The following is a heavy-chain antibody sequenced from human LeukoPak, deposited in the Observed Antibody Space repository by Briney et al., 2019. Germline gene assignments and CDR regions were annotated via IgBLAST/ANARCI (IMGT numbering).Heavy chain of an antibody. CDR1: GFTFSNFA. CDR2: INTAGYT. J-gene: IGHJ4*02. D-gene: IGHD3-16*01. CDR3: AKDWGTGMGDHSYANFDY. V-gene: IGHV3-23*01. Sequence: GGSLRLSCAASGFTFSNFAMNWVRQAPGKGLEWVSVINTAGYTTYPDSVKGRFTISRDNSKNTLYLQMKSLRVEDAAIYYCAKDWGTGMGDHSYANFDYWGQGTLVTVSS.